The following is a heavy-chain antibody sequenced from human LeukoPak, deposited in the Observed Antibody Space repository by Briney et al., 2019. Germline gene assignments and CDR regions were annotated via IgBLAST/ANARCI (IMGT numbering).Heavy chain of an antibody. CDR1: GYTFTTFG. J-gene: IGHJ3*02. V-gene: IGHV7-4-1*02. CDR2: INTKTGKP. CDR3: AKDPPFSSSWPDALDI. D-gene: IGHD6-13*01. Sequence: GASVEVSCKASGYTFTTFGINWVRQAPGQGLEWMGWINTKTGKPTYAQGFTGRFVFSLDTSVSTAYLQISSLKAEDTAVYFCAKDPPFSSSWPDALDIWGQGTMVTVSS.